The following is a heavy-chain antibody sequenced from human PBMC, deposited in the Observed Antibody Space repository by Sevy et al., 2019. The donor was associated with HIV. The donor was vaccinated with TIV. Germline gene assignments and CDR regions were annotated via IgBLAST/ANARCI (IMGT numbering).Heavy chain of an antibody. CDR2: IWYDGSNK. J-gene: IGHJ4*02. CDR3: ARDRYSYGYPPFDY. Sequence: GGSLRLSCAASGFTFSSYGMHWVRQAPGKGLEWVAVIWYDGSNKYYADSVKGRFTISRDNSMNTLYLQMNSLRAEDTAVYYCARDRYSYGYPPFDYWGQGTLVTVSS. V-gene: IGHV3-33*01. CDR1: GFTFSSYG. D-gene: IGHD5-18*01.